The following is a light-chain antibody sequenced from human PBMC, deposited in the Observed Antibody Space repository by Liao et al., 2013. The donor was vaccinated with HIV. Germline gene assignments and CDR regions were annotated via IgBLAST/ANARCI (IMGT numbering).Light chain of an antibody. Sequence: SYELTQPPSVSVSPGQTARINCSGDALPKQYAYWYQQKPGQSPVLVIYEDTKRPSGISERFSGSNSQNTATLTISGAQPMDEADYYCQAWDSRIAVFGGGTKVTVL. J-gene: IGLJ2*01. CDR3: QAWDSRIAV. CDR2: EDT. V-gene: IGLV3-1*01. CDR1: ALPKQY.